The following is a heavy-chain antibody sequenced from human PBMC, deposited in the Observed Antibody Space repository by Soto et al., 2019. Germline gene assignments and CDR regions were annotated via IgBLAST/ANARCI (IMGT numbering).Heavy chain of an antibody. CDR3: ARRYGVYFDY. CDR1: GGSISSYY. D-gene: IGHD4-17*01. J-gene: IGHJ4*02. V-gene: IGHV4-59*08. Sequence: PSETLSLTCTVSGGSISSYYWSWIRQPPGKGLEWIGYIYYSGSTNYNPSLKSRVTISVDTSKNQFSLKLSPVTAADTAVYYCARRYGVYFDYWGQGTLVTVSS. CDR2: IYYSGST.